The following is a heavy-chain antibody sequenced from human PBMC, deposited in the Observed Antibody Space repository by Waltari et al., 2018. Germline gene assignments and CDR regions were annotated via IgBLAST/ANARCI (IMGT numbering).Heavy chain of an antibody. D-gene: IGHD6-13*01. J-gene: IGHJ4*02. CDR1: GGSISSYY. V-gene: IGHV4-59*01. CDR3: ARDGGSSWPFDY. CDR2: IYYSGST. Sequence: QVQLQESGPGLVKPSETLSLTCTVSGGSISSYYWSWIRQPPGKGLEWIGYIYYSGSTNYNPSLKSRVTISVDTSKNQFSLKLSSVTAADTAVYYCARDGGSSWPFDYWGQGTLVTVSS.